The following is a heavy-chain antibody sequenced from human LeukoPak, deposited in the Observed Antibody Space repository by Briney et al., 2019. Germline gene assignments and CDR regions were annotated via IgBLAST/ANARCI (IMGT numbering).Heavy chain of an antibody. Sequence: GGSLRHSCAASGFTFSSYSMNWVRQAPGKGLEWVSSISSSSSYIYYADSVKGRFTISRDNAKNSLYLQMNSLKTEDTAVYYCTRVGSIAAAGQYNWFDPWGQGTLVTVSS. D-gene: IGHD6-13*01. CDR3: TRVGSIAAAGQYNWFDP. V-gene: IGHV3-21*03. CDR2: ISSSSSYI. J-gene: IGHJ5*02. CDR1: GFTFSSYS.